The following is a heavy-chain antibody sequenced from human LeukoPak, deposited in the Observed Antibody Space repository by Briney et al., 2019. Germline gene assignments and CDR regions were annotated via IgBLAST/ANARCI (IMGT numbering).Heavy chain of an antibody. J-gene: IGHJ4*02. V-gene: IGHV4-4*07. Sequence: SETLSLTCTVSGGSISSYYWSWIRQPAGKGLEWIGRIYTSGSTNYNPSLKSRVTMSVDTSKNQFSLKLSSVTAADTAVYYCARGGSTYSSSWDDYWGQGTLVTVSS. CDR2: IYTSGST. D-gene: IGHD6-13*01. CDR1: GGSISSYY. CDR3: ARGGSTYSSSWDDY.